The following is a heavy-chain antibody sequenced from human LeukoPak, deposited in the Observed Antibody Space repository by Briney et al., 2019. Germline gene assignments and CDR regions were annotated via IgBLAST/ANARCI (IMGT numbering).Heavy chain of an antibody. J-gene: IGHJ5*02. CDR2: IYHSGST. V-gene: IGHV4-39*07. CDR1: GGSISSGDYY. Sequence: SQTLSLTCTVSGGSISSGDYYWSWIRQPPGKGLEWIGSIYHSGSTYYNPSLKSRVTISVDTSKNQFSLKLSSVTAADTAVYYCARYRRIAAAGTGWFDPWGQGTLVTVSS. D-gene: IGHD6-13*01. CDR3: ARYRRIAAAGTGWFDP.